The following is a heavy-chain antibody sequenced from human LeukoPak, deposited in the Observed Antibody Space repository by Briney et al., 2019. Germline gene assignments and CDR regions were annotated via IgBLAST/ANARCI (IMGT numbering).Heavy chain of an antibody. D-gene: IGHD3-22*01. V-gene: IGHV4-30-2*01. CDR2: IYHSGST. Sequence: PSETLSLTCAVSGGSISSGGYSWSWIRQPPGKGLEWIGYIYHSGSTNYNPSLKSRVTISVDKSKNQFSLKLSSVTAADTAVYYCASLSYYDSSGYSRTFDYWGQGTLVTVSS. CDR1: GGSISSGGYS. CDR3: ASLSYYDSSGYSRTFDY. J-gene: IGHJ4*02.